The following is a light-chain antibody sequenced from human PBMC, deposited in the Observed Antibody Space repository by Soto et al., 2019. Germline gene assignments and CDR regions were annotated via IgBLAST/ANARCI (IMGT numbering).Light chain of an antibody. J-gene: IGKJ4*01. CDR1: QGISSY. V-gene: IGKV1-9*01. Sequence: DIQLTQSPSFLSASVGDRVTITCRASQGISSYFVWCQQKPGKAPNLLIYAASTLQSGVPSRVSGSGSGTEFTLTISSLQPEDFATYDCLQVNSCPLTFGGGTKVEIK. CDR3: LQVNSCPLT. CDR2: AAS.